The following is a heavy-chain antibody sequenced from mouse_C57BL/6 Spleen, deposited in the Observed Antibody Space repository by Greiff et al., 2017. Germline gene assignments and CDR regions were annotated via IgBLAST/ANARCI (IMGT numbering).Heavy chain of an antibody. V-gene: IGHV1-80*01. J-gene: IGHJ4*01. CDR1: GYAFSSYW. Sequence: QVQLQQSGAELVKPGASVKISCKASGYAFSSYWMNWVKQRPGKGLEWIGQIYPGDGDTNYNGKFKGTATLTADKSSSTAYMQLSSLTSEDSAVYVCARSPLDYYAMDYWGQGTSVTVSS. CDR3: ARSPLDYYAMDY. CDR2: IYPGDGDT.